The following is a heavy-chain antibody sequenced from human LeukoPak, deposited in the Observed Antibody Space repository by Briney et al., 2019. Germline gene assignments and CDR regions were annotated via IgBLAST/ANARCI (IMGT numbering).Heavy chain of an antibody. CDR2: ISSSSSTI. Sequence: GGSLRLSCAASGFTFSSYSMNWVRQAPGKGLEWVSYISSSSSTIYYADSVKGRFTISRDNAKNSLYLQMNSLRAEDTAVYYCARVLYIAAPDGVDYWGQGTLVTVSS. V-gene: IGHV3-48*04. CDR1: GFTFSSYS. CDR3: ARVLYIAAPDGVDY. D-gene: IGHD6-13*01. J-gene: IGHJ4*02.